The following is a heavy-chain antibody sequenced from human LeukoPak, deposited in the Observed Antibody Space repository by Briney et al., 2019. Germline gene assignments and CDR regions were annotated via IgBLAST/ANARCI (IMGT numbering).Heavy chain of an antibody. J-gene: IGHJ6*02. V-gene: IGHV3-21*04. CDR2: ISSSSSYI. CDR1: GFTISSYN. Sequence: GGSLRLSCAASGFTISSYNMNWVRQAPGKGLEWVSSISSSSSYIYYADSVRGRFTISRDNAKNSLYLQMNSLRAEDTAVYYCAKRGGDILTGYYRSNYYGMDVWGQGTTVTVSS. CDR3: AKRGGDILTGYYRSNYYGMDV. D-gene: IGHD3-9*01.